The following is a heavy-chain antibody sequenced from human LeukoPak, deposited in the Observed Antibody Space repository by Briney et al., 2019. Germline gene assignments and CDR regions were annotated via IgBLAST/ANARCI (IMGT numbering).Heavy chain of an antibody. CDR3: GRDEAYGMDV. J-gene: IGHJ6*02. Sequence: ASVKVSCKASGYTFTSYGISWVRQAPGQGLEWMGWISAYNGNTNYAQKLEGRVTITTDTVTSTADMELRSLRSEDTAVDYRGRDEAYGMDVWGQGTTVTVSS. V-gene: IGHV1-18*01. CDR1: GYTFTSYG. CDR2: ISAYNGNT.